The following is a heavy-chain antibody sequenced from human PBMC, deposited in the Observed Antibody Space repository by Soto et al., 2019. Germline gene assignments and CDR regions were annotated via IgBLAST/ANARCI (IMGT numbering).Heavy chain of an antibody. CDR3: ARYCSSTSCQEAFDY. V-gene: IGHV3-13*01. CDR1: GFTFSSYD. CDR2: IGTAGDT. J-gene: IGHJ4*02. D-gene: IGHD2-2*01. Sequence: EVQLVESGGGLVQPGGSLRLSCAASGFTFSSYDMHWVRQATGKGLEWVSAIGTAGDTYYPGSVKGRFTISRENAKNSLCLQMNSLRAGDTAVYYCARYCSSTSCQEAFDYWGQGTLVTVSS.